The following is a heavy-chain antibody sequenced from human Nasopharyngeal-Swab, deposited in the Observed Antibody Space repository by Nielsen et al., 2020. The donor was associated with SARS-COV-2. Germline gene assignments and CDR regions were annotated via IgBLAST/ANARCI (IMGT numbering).Heavy chain of an antibody. CDR1: GFSLSTSVVG. CDR2: IYWDDDK. Sequence: SGPTLVKPTQTLTLTCTFSGFSLSTSVVGVGWVRQPPGKALEWLALIYWDDDKRYSPSLKSRLAISKDTSKNQVVLTLINMDPVDTATYYCAHRSTADGSGAYMDVWGKGTAVTVSS. CDR3: AHRSTADGSGAYMDV. D-gene: IGHD3-10*01. J-gene: IGHJ6*03. V-gene: IGHV2-5*02.